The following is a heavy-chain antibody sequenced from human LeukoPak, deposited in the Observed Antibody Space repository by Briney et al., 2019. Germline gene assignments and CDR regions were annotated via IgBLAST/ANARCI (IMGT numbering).Heavy chain of an antibody. J-gene: IGHJ4*02. D-gene: IGHD1-26*01. CDR2: TYYRSKWYN. CDR3: ARGKSRGSHIDY. V-gene: IGHV6-1*01. CDR1: GDSVSSNSAA. Sequence: SQTLSLTCAISGDSVSSNSAAWNWIRQSPSRGLEWLGRTYYRSKWYNDYAVSVKSRLTINPDTSKNQFSLKVRSVTAADTAVYFCARGKSRGSHIDYWGQGTLVTVSS.